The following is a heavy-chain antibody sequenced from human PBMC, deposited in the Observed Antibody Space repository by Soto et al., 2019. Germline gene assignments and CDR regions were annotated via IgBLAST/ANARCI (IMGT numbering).Heavy chain of an antibody. J-gene: IGHJ1*01. CDR3: ARGEGGFQY. V-gene: IGHV4-34*01. CDR1: GESFRGYY. CDR2: INHSGTT. Sequence: QVQLQQWGAGLLKPSETLSLTCAVYGESFRGYYWTWIRQPPGKGLEWIGEINHSGTTNYNPSLKXRXTXXADTSKNQFSLKLNSMTAADTAVYYCARGEGGFQYWGQGTRVTVSS.